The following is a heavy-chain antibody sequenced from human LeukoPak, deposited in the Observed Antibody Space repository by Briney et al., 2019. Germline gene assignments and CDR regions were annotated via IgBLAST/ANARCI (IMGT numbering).Heavy chain of an antibody. CDR2: ISGSGGST. V-gene: IGHV3-23*01. Sequence: PGGSLRLSCVASGFTFSSYAMSWVRQAPGKGLEWVSAISGSGGSTYYADSVKGRFTIFRDNSKNTLYLQMNSLRAEDTAVYYCAKDYTYYYGSGSYYNHRGYFDYWGQGTLVTVSS. CDR3: AKDYTYYYGSGSYYNHRGYFDY. J-gene: IGHJ4*02. CDR1: GFTFSSYA. D-gene: IGHD3-10*01.